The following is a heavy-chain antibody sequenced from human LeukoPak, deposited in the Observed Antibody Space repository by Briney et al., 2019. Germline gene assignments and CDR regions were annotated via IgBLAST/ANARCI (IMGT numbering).Heavy chain of an antibody. Sequence: GGSLRLSCAASGFTFSSSGMSWVRQAPGKELEWVSTILNSGGTTYYADSVTGRFTISRDISKNTVYLQMNSLRAEDTAVYYCAKMFDFWSAYYPDYWGHGTLVTVSS. CDR3: AKMFDFWSAYYPDY. J-gene: IGHJ4*01. CDR2: ILNSGGTT. CDR1: GFTFSSSG. V-gene: IGHV3-23*01. D-gene: IGHD3-3*01.